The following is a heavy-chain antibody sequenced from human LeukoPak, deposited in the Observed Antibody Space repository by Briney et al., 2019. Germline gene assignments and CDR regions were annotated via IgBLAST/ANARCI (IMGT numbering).Heavy chain of an antibody. CDR2: INHSGST. J-gene: IGHJ4*02. CDR3: ARDRHRTSDYYDSSGYDN. D-gene: IGHD3-22*01. V-gene: IGHV4-34*01. CDR1: GGSFSGYY. Sequence: PSETLSLTCAVYGGSFSGYYWSWIRQPPGKGLEWIGEINHSGSTNYNPSLKSRVTISVDTSKNQFSLKLSSVTAADTAVYYCARDRHRTSDYYDSSGYDNWGQGTLVTVSS.